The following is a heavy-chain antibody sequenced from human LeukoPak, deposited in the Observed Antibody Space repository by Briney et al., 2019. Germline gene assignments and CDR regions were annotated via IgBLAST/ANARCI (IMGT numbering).Heavy chain of an antibody. CDR2: IKPYESEK. Sequence: TGGPLRLSCAASGFTLSTYWISWVRQAPGMALEWVAKIKPYESEKYYVYSLKGRLTISRDNGKNLVFLQMNSLRAEDTAMYYCGRSGGNMYDWALDVWGQGTMVTVSS. CDR3: GRSGGNMYDWALDV. J-gene: IGHJ3*01. CDR1: GFTLSTYW. D-gene: IGHD3-16*01. V-gene: IGHV3-7*01.